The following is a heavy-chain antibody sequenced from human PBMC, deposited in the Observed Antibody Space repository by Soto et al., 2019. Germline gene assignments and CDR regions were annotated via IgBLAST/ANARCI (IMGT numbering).Heavy chain of an antibody. J-gene: IGHJ6*02. D-gene: IGHD3-3*01. V-gene: IGHV4-4*02. CDR2: IYHSGST. Sequence: PXETLSLTCAVAGCSISSSNWWSWVRQPPVKGLEWIGEIYHSGSTNYNPSLKSRVTISVDKSKNQFSLKLSSVTAADTAVYYCARVGSIFGVVTPSYYYYGMDVWGQGNTVTVSS. CDR1: GCSISSSNW. CDR3: ARVGSIFGVVTPSYYYYGMDV.